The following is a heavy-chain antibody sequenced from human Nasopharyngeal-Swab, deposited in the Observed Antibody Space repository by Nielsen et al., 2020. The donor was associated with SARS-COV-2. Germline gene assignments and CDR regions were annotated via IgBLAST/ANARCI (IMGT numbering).Heavy chain of an antibody. CDR1: GFTFSSYS. V-gene: IGHV3-21*01. CDR3: ARENYDFWSGYLDYYYYGMDV. J-gene: IGHJ6*02. CDR2: ISSSSSYI. Sequence: GESLKISCAASGFTFSSYSMNWVRQAPGKGLEWVSSISSSSSYIYYADSVKGRFTISRDNAKNSLYLQMDSLRAEDTAVYYCARENYDFWSGYLDYYYYGMDVWGQGTTVTVSS. D-gene: IGHD3-3*01.